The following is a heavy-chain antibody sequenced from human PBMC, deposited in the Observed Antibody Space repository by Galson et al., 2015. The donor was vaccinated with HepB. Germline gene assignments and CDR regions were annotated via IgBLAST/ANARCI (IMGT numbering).Heavy chain of an antibody. D-gene: IGHD1-26*01. CDR1: GFTFSVYA. CDR2: VSGSGGST. Sequence: SLRLSCAASGFTFSVYAMAWVRQAPGKGLEWVSAVSGSGGSTYYADSVKGRFTISRDNSKNTLYLQMNSLGVEDTAIYYCARGGGSYPPYFDYWGQGTLVSVSS. CDR3: ARGGGSYPPYFDY. V-gene: IGHV3-23*01. J-gene: IGHJ4*02.